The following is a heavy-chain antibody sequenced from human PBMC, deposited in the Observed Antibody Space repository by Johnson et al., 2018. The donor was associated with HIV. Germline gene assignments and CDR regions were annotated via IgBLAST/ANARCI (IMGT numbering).Heavy chain of an antibody. J-gene: IGHJ3*02. V-gene: IGHV3-33*08. CDR1: GFNFNNYD. D-gene: IGHD3-3*01. CDR2: IGYDGSNK. Sequence: QVQLVESGGGVVRPGRSLRLSCAGSGFNFNNYDMHWVRQAPGKGLEWVAAIGYDGSNKDYADSVKGRFTISRDNSKNTLYLQMNSLRAEDTAWYYCAKSPMYYDSSGAFDIWGQGTMVTVSS. CDR3: AKSPMYYDSSGAFDI.